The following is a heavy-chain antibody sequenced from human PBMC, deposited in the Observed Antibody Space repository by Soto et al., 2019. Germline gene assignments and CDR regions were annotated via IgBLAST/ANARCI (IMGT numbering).Heavy chain of an antibody. CDR1: GGSINSGDSY. V-gene: IGHV4-31*03. J-gene: IGHJ4*02. Sequence: QVQLQESGPGLVRPSQTLSLTCTVSGGSINSGDSYWNWIRQHPEKGLEWIGYINYRGSTFYIPSLKSRIVISVDTSKNQFSLSLSSVTAADTAVYYCTRDAPGVAPYWGQGTLVTVSS. D-gene: IGHD2-15*01. CDR2: INYRGST. CDR3: TRDAPGVAPY.